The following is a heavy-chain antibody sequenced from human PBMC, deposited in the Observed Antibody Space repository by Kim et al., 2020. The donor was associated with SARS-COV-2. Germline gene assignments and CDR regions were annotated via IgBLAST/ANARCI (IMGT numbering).Heavy chain of an antibody. CDR2: IDYSGST. CDR1: GGSINNHY. Sequence: SETLSLTCTVSGGSINNHYWSWIRQPPGKGLEWIGSIDYSGSTNYNPSLKSRLTISMDTSRKKFSLKLDSVTAADTAMYYCARTRNWNYGTFDSWAQGTLVTVSP. D-gene: IGHD1-7*01. V-gene: IGHV4-59*11. CDR3: ARTRNWNYGTFDS. J-gene: IGHJ4*02.